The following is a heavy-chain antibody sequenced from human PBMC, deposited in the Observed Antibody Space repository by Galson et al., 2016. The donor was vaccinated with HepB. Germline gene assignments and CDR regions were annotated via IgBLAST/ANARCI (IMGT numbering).Heavy chain of an antibody. D-gene: IGHD2/OR15-2a*01. J-gene: IGHJ4*02. CDR3: AQDAVFRY. V-gene: IGHV3-23*01. CDR2: ISPKAANL. Sequence: SLRLSCAASGFTFSNYAMSWVRQAPGKGLEWVSAISPKAANLYCTDSVKGRFTVSRDDAKNTLYLQMNSLRPEDTAIYYCAQDAVFRYWGQGTLVTVSS. CDR1: GFTFSNYA.